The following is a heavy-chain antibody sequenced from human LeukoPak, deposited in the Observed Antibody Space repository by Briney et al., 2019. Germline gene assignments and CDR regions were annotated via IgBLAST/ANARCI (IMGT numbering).Heavy chain of an antibody. V-gene: IGHV3-11*01. CDR3: ARERSSSWYTQQADYYYYGMDV. J-gene: IGHJ6*02. CDR2: ISSSGSTI. CDR1: GFTFSDYY. D-gene: IGHD6-13*01. Sequence: GGSLRLSCAASGFTFSDYYMSWIRQAPGKGLEWVSYISSSGSTIYYADSVKGRFTISRDNAENSLYLQKNSLRAEDTAVYYCARERSSSWYTQQADYYYYGMDVWGQGTTVTVSS.